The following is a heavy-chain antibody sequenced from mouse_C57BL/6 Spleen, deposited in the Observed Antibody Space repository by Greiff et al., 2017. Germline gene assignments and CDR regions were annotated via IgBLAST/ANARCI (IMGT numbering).Heavy chain of an antibody. J-gene: IGHJ4*01. V-gene: IGHV1-64*01. D-gene: IGHD1-1*01. CDR1: GYTFTSYW. CDR3: ARGYYGSSYNYAMGD. CDR2: IHPNSGST. Sequence: VQLQQPGAELVKPGASVKLSCKASGYTFTSYWMHWVKQRPGQGLEWIGMIHPNSGSTNYNEKFKSKATLTVDNSSSTAYMQLSSLTSEDSAVYYCARGYYGSSYNYAMGDWGQGTSVTVAS.